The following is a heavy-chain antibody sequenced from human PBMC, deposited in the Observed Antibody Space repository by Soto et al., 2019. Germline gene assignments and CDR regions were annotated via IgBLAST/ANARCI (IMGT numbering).Heavy chain of an antibody. J-gene: IGHJ5*02. V-gene: IGHV1-18*01. CDR1: GYTFTSYS. CDR2: INVYNGNK. D-gene: IGHD2-2*01. Sequence: QVQLVQSGAEVKKPGASVKVSCKTSGYTFTSYSISWVRQAPGQGLEWMGWINVYNGNKKYAQNLQGRXTXTXXTSTSTAYMELRSLRSDDTAVYYCARDLAVGWFDPWGQGTLVTVSS. CDR3: ARDLAVGWFDP.